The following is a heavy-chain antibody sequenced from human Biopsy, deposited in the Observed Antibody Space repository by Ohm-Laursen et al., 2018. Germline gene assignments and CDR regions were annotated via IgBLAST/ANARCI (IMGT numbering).Heavy chain of an antibody. CDR2: INVYSNKK. CDR3: ARSPGRDRMDV. D-gene: IGHD1-14*01. V-gene: IGHV3-48*04. J-gene: IGHJ6*02. CDR1: VFTFSGYS. Sequence: SLRLSCAAPVFTFSGYSMNWVRQAPGRGLEWVSYINVYSNKKYYADSVKGRFIVSRDNDKNSLYLQMNSLRAEDTAVYHCARSPGRDRMDVWGQGTTVIVSS.